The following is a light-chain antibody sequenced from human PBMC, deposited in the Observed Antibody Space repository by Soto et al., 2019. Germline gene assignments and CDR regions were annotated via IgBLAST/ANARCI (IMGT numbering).Light chain of an antibody. CDR3: QQYSSVWT. J-gene: IGKJ1*01. Sequence: EFVLTQSPGTLSLSPGERATLSCRASQSFSSNYLAWYQQKPGQAPRILIYGATTRATGIPDRFSGSESGTDFTLTISRLEPEDSAVYYCQQYSSVWTFGQGTKVEI. CDR1: QSFSSNY. CDR2: GAT. V-gene: IGKV3-20*01.